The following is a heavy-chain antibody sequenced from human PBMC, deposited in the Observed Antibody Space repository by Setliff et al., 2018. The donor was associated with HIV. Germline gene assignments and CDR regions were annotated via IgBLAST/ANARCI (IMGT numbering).Heavy chain of an antibody. CDR1: GGSISSGSYY. V-gene: IGHV4-61*09. CDR3: ARDGVSIVVVPAAIHYYYYMDV. CDR2: IYTSGST. D-gene: IGHD2-2*02. Sequence: SETLSLTCTVSGGSISSGSYYWSWIRQPAGKGLEWIGHIYTSGSTNHNPSLKSRVTISVDTSKNQFSLKLSSVAAADTAVYYCARDGVSIVVVPAAIHYYYYMDVWGKGTTVTVTS. J-gene: IGHJ6*03.